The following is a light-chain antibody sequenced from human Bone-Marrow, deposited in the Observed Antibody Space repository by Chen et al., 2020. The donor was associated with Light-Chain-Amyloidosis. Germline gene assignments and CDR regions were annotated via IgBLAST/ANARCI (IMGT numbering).Light chain of an antibody. V-gene: IGLV6-57*01. J-gene: IGLJ3*02. CDR2: DDD. CDR3: QSYQGSSQGV. Sequence: NFMLTQPHSVSESPGKTVIISCTRSSGSIATNYVQWYQQRPGSSPTTVIYDDDQRPSGVPDRFAGSIDRSSNYASLTISGLKTEDEADYYCQSYQGSSQGVFGGGTKLTVL. CDR1: SGSIATNY.